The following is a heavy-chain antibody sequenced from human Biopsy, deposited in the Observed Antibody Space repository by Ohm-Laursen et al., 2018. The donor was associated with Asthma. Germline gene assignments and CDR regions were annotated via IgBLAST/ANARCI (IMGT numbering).Heavy chain of an antibody. D-gene: IGHD3-10*01. V-gene: IGHV1-18*01. CDR3: ARAVDYSHYYGIDV. J-gene: IGHJ6*02. Sequence: ASVKVSCKTSGYTFNSAGITWVRQAPGQGLEWMGWISVYNDNTKVAQKLQDRVTMITDTSTSTAYMELRSLRSDNTSVYFCARAVDYSHYYGIDVWGQGTTVTVS. CDR1: GYTFNSAG. CDR2: ISVYNDNT.